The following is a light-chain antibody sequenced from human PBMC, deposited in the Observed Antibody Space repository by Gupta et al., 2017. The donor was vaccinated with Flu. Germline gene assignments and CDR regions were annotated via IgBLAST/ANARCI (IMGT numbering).Light chain of an antibody. CDR1: SSDVGAYNY. V-gene: IGLV2-14*01. J-gene: IGLJ2*01. CDR3: MSYTTSGTLV. CDR2: EV. Sequence: QSALTQPASVSGSLGQSITISCTGTSSDVGAYNYVSWYQQYPGKAPKLLVYEVTSSLADRLSASKSGNTASLTISGLQAADAAHYYCMSYTTSGTLVFGGGTKVTVL.